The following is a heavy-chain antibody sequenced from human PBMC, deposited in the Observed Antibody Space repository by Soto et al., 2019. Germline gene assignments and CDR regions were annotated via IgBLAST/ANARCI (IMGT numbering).Heavy chain of an antibody. CDR2: IWYDGSNK. CDR3: AREDNDSSGYYSP. Sequence: GGSLRLSCAASGFTFSSYGMHWVRQAPGKGLEWVAVIWYDGSNKYYADSVKGRFTISRDNSKNTLYLQMNSLRAEDTAVYYCAREDNDSSGYYSPWGQGTLVTVSS. D-gene: IGHD3-22*01. CDR1: GFTFSSYG. V-gene: IGHV3-33*01. J-gene: IGHJ5*02.